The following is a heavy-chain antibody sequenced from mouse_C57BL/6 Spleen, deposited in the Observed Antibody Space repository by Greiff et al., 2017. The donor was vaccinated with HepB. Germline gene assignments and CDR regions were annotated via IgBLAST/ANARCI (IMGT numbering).Heavy chain of an antibody. D-gene: IGHD1-1*01. Sequence: EVQLQQSGAELVRPGASVKLSCTASGFNIKDDYMHWVKQRPEQGLEWIGWIDPENGDTEYASKFQGKATITADTSSNTAYLQLSSLTSEDTAVYYCILLLRYQFAYWGQGTLVTVSA. CDR2: IDPENGDT. CDR3: ILLLRYQFAY. CDR1: GFNIKDDY. J-gene: IGHJ3*01. V-gene: IGHV14-4*01.